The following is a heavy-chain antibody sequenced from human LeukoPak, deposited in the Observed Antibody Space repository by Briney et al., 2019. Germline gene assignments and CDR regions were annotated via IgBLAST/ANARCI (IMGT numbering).Heavy chain of an antibody. D-gene: IGHD3-3*01. CDR2: IKQDGSEK. CDR3: ARDRPNYDFWSGQILSEAVDY. CDR1: GFTFSSYA. J-gene: IGHJ4*02. Sequence: GGSLRLSCAASGFTFSSYAMSWVRQAPGKGLEWVANIKQDGSEKYYVDSVKGRFTISRDNAKNSLYLQMNSLRAEDTAVYYCARDRPNYDFWSGQILSEAVDYWGQGTLVTVSS. V-gene: IGHV3-7*01.